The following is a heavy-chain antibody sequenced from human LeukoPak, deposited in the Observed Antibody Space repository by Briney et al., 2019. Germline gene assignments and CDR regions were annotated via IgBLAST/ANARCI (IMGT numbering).Heavy chain of an antibody. CDR2: IKSKTDGGTT. Sequence: GGSLRLSCAASGFTSSNAWMSWVRQAPGRGLEWVGRIKSKTDGGTTDYAAPVKGRFTISRDDSKNTLYLQMNSLKTEDTAVYYCTTDLEYSSRCDYWGQGTLVTVSS. CDR1: GFTSSNAW. D-gene: IGHD6-13*01. CDR3: TTDLEYSSRCDY. V-gene: IGHV3-15*01. J-gene: IGHJ4*02.